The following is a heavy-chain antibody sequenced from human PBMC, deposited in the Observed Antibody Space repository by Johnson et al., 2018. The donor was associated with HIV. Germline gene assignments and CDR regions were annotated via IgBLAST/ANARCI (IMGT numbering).Heavy chain of an antibody. CDR1: GFTFSSYA. J-gene: IGHJ3*02. V-gene: IGHV3-30*03. CDR3: RRDGLDAFDM. Sequence: QVQLVESGGGLVQPGGSLRLSCAASGFTFSSYAMSWVRQAPGKGLEWVAVISYDGSNKYYADSVKGRFTISRDNSKNTLYLQMNSLRAEDTAVYYCRRDGLDAFDMWGQGTMVTVSS. CDR2: ISYDGSNK.